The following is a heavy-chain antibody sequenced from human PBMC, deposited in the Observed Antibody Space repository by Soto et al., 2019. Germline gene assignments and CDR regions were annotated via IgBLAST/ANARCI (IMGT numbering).Heavy chain of an antibody. CDR1: GFTFSSYG. CDR2: IWYDGSNK. V-gene: IGHV3-33*01. J-gene: IGHJ6*02. D-gene: IGHD3-9*01. Sequence: GGSLRLSCAASGFTFSSYGMHWVRQAPGKGLEWVAVIWYDGSNKYYADSVKGRFTISRDNSKNTLYLQMNSLRAEDTAVYYCARPTVNPWYDILTGIYYYYGMDVWGQGTTVTVSS. CDR3: ARPTVNPWYDILTGIYYYYGMDV.